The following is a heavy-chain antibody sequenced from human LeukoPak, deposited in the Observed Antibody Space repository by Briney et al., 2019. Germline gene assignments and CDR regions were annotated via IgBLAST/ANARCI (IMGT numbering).Heavy chain of an antibody. CDR1: GYSFPNYW. V-gene: IGHV5-51*01. Sequence: GEPLKISCKGSGYSFPNYWVGWVRQMPGKGLEWMGIIYPGDSDIRYSPSFQGQVTISADKSISTAYLQWSSLRASDTAMYYCAIRYSGSYNDYWGQGTLVTVSS. J-gene: IGHJ4*02. CDR2: IYPGDSDI. CDR3: AIRYSGSYNDY. D-gene: IGHD1-26*01.